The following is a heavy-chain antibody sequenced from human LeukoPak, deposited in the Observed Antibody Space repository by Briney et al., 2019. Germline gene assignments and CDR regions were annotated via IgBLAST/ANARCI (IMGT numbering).Heavy chain of an antibody. Sequence: GGSLRLSCAASGFTFSSYSMNWVRQAPGKGLEWVSYISSSSSTIYYADSVKGRFTISRDNAKNSLYLQMNSLRAEDTAVYYCARLAAAGMYNWFDPWGQEPWSPSPQ. V-gene: IGHV3-48*01. CDR2: ISSSSSTI. CDR3: ARLAAAGMYNWFDP. J-gene: IGHJ5*02. D-gene: IGHD6-13*01. CDR1: GFTFSSYS.